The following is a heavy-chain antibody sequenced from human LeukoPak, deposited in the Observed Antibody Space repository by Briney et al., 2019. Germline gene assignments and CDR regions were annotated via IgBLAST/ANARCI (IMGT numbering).Heavy chain of an antibody. CDR1: GGTFSSYA. CDR3: ARDGGYIDCSGGSCYSGQNNWFDP. V-gene: IGHV1-69*13. CDR2: IIPIFGTA. Sequence: ASVKVSCKASGGTFSSYAISWVRQAPGQGLEWMGGIIPIFGTANYAQKFQGRVTITADESTSTAYMELSSLRSEDTAVYYCARDGGYIDCSGGSCYSGQNNWFDPWGQGTLVTVSS. J-gene: IGHJ5*02. D-gene: IGHD2-15*01.